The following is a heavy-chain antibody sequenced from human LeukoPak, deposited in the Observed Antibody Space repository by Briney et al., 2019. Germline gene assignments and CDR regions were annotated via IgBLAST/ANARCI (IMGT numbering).Heavy chain of an antibody. J-gene: IGHJ3*02. Sequence: SETLSLTCAVYGGSFSGYYWGWIRQPPGKGLEWIGSIYYSGSTYYNPSLESRVTISVDTSKNQFSLKLSSVTAADTAVYYCAREYTQSYAAYHAFDIWGQGTMVTVSS. V-gene: IGHV4-34*01. CDR1: GGSFSGYY. D-gene: IGHD2-8*01. CDR2: IYYSGST. CDR3: AREYTQSYAAYHAFDI.